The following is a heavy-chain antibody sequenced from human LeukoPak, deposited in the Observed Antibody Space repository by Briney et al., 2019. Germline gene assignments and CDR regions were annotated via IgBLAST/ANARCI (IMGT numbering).Heavy chain of an antibody. CDR3: ARGRSRLNDY. CDR1: GGSFSGYY. V-gene: IGHV4-34*01. J-gene: IGHJ4*02. CDR2: INHSGST. Sequence: SETLSLTCAVYGGSFSGYYWSWIRQPPGKGLERIGEINHSGSTNYNPSLKSRVTISVDTSKNQFSLKLSSVTAADTAVYYCARGRSRLNDYWGQGTLVTVSS.